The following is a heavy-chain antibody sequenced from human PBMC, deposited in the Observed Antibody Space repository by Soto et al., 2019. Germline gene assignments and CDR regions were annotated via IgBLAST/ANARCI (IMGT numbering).Heavy chain of an antibody. CDR3: AKTSYYDSSGYYSPPFDY. CDR2: ISYDGSNK. J-gene: IGHJ4*02. V-gene: IGHV3-30*18. Sequence: QVQLVESGGGVVQPGRSLRLSCAASGFTFSSYGMHWVRQAPGKGLEWVAVISYDGSNKYYADSVKGRFTISRDNSKNTLYLQMNSLRAEDTAVYSCAKTSYYDSSGYYSPPFDYWGQGTLVTVSS. D-gene: IGHD3-22*01. CDR1: GFTFSSYG.